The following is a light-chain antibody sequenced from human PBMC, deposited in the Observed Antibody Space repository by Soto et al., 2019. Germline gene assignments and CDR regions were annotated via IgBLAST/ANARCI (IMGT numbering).Light chain of an antibody. CDR2: KAS. V-gene: IGKV1-5*03. Sequence: DIQMTQSPSTLSASVGDRVTITCRASQSINGWLAWYQRKPGKAPKLLIYKASSLESGVPSRFSGSGSGTEFTLTISSLQPDDFATYYCQQYNNYFTFGGGTKVDIK. CDR3: QQYNNYFT. CDR1: QSINGW. J-gene: IGKJ4*01.